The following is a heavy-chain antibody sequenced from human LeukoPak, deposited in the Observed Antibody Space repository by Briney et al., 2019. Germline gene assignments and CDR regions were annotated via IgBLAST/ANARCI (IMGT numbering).Heavy chain of an antibody. CDR1: GFTFSSYP. Sequence: PGGSLRLSCAASGFTFSSYPIHWVRQAPGKGLEWVAVISFDGSKKYYADSVKGRFTISRDNSKNTLHLQMNSLRADDTAVYYCARDLGSGLAGHYWGQGTLVAVSS. CDR2: ISFDGSKK. J-gene: IGHJ4*02. CDR3: ARDLGSGLAGHY. V-gene: IGHV3-30-3*01. D-gene: IGHD6-19*01.